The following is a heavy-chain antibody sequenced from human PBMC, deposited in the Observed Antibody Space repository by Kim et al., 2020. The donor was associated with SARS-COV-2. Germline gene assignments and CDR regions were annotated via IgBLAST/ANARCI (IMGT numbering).Heavy chain of an antibody. CDR1: GGSISSGGYS. J-gene: IGHJ4*02. V-gene: IGHV4-30-2*01. Sequence: SETLSLTCAVSGGSISSGGYSWSWIRQPPGKGLEWIGYIYHSGSTYYNPSLKSRVTISVDRSKNQFSLKLSSVTAADTAVYYCARGIAAATAGYFDYWGQGTLVTVSS. CDR2: IYHSGST. D-gene: IGHD6-13*01. CDR3: ARGIAAATAGYFDY.